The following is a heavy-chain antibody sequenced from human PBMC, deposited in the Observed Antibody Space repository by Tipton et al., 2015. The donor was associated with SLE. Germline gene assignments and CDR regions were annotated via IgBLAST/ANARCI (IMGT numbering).Heavy chain of an antibody. J-gene: IGHJ6*02. CDR2: IYHSGST. V-gene: IGHV4-38-2*02. CDR3: ARDTPQLASYGMDV. D-gene: IGHD6-6*01. CDR1: GYSISSGYY. Sequence: TLSLTCTVSGYSISSGYYWGWIRQPPGKGLEWIGSIYHSGSTYYNPSLKSRVTISVDTSKNQFSLKLSSVTAADTAVYYCARDTPQLASYGMDVWGQGTTVTVSS.